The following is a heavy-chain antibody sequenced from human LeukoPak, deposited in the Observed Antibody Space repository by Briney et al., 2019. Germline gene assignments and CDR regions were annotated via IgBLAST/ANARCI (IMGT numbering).Heavy chain of an antibody. CDR3: ARVQTGYCSSTSCSEYFDY. CDR1: GFTVSSNY. V-gene: IGHV3-53*01. J-gene: IGHJ4*02. CDR2: IYSGGST. D-gene: IGHD2-2*01. Sequence: GGSLRLSCAASGFTVSSNYMSWVRQAPGKGLEWVSVIYSGGSTYYADSVKGRFTISRDNSKNTLYLQMNSLRAEDTAVYYCARVQTGYCSSTSCSEYFDYWGQGTLVTVSS.